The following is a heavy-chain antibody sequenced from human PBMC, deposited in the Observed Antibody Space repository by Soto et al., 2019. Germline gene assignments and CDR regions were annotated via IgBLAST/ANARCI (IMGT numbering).Heavy chain of an antibody. V-gene: IGHV4-61*01. Sequence: AETLCLSGTVSGGSVSSGSYYWSWIRHPPGKGLGWIGYIYYSVSTNYNPSLKSRVTISVDTSKNQFSPKLSSVTAADTAVYYGARGRRLTRVTTREASDILGQ. D-gene: IGHD4-4*01. CDR1: GGSVSSGSYY. J-gene: IGHJ3*02. CDR2: IYYSVST. CDR3: ARGRRLTRVTTREASDI.